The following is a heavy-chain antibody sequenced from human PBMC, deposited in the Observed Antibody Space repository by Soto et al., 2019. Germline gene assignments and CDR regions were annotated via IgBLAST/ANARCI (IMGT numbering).Heavy chain of an antibody. CDR2: FDPEDGET. V-gene: IGHV1-24*01. D-gene: IGHD6-13*01. CDR3: ATVVAAAGTGSYYYYYMDV. Sequence: ASVKVSCKVSGYTLTELSMHWVRQAPGKGLEWMGGFDPEDGETIYAQKFQGRVTMTEDTSTDTAYMELSSLRSEDTAVYYCATVVAAAGTGSYYYYYMDVWGKGTTVTVSS. J-gene: IGHJ6*03. CDR1: GYTLTELS.